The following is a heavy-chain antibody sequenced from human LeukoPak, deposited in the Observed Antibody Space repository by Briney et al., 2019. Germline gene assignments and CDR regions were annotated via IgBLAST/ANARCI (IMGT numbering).Heavy chain of an antibody. Sequence: GGSLRLSCAASGFTFSSYAMSWVRQSPGKGLEWVSAISGGGGSTYYADSVKGRFTISRDNSKNTLYLQMNSLRAEDTAVYYCAKPVEGGSSGYYQPGYFDYWGQGTLVTVSS. J-gene: IGHJ4*02. CDR2: ISGGGGST. CDR1: GFTFSSYA. CDR3: AKPVEGGSSGYYQPGYFDY. V-gene: IGHV3-23*01. D-gene: IGHD3-22*01.